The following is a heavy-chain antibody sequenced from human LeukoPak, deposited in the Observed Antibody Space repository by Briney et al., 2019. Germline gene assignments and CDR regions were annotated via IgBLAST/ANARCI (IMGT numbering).Heavy chain of an antibody. CDR3: AKAHCSSTSCSRADN. CDR2: ISDDGSKK. CDR1: GFTFSSCA. D-gene: IGHD2-2*01. Sequence: GGSLRLSCAASGFTFSSCAMYWVRQAPGKGLEWVALISDDGSKKYYIDSVGRFTISRDNSKNTVCLQMDSLRADDTAVYYCAKAHCSSTSCSRADNWGQGTLVTVSS. V-gene: IGHV3-30-3*01. J-gene: IGHJ4*02.